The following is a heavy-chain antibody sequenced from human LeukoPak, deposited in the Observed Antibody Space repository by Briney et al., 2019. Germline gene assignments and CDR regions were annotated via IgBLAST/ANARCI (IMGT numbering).Heavy chain of an antibody. CDR2: INGDGSRT. J-gene: IGHJ4*02. CDR3: ARDKIVGATYFDY. Sequence: PGGSLRLSCAASGFTSSSYWMHWVRQAPGKGLVWVSRINGDGSRTTYADSVKGRFTISRDNAKNTLYLQMNSLRAEDTAVYYCARDKIVGATYFDYWGQGTLVTVSS. CDR1: GFTSSSYW. D-gene: IGHD1-26*01. V-gene: IGHV3-74*01.